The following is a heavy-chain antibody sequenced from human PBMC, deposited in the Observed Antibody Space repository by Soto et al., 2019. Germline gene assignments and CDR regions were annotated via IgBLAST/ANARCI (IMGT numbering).Heavy chain of an antibody. J-gene: IGHJ6*04. CDR3: ARGTLYYGSGLMDV. CDR2: IYYSGST. Sequence: SEPLSLTCTVSGGSISSGGYYWSWIRQHQGKGLEWIGYIYYSGSTYNNPSLKSRVTISVDTSKNQFSLKLSSVTAAHTAVYYCARGTLYYGSGLMDVWGKGTTVTVSS. V-gene: IGHV4-31*03. D-gene: IGHD3-10*01. CDR1: GGSISSGGYY.